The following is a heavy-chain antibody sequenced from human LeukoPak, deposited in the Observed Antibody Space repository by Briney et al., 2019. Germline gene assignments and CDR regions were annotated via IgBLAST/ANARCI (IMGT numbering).Heavy chain of an antibody. CDR3: ASDNWNHGASFDY. V-gene: IGHV3-21*01. J-gene: IGHJ4*02. CDR2: ISSSSSYI. Sequence: GGSLRLSCAASGFTFSSYSMNWVRQAPGKGLEWVSSISSSSSYIYYADSVKGRFTISRDNAKNSLYLQMNSLRAEDTAVYYCASDNWNHGASFDYWGQGTLVTVSS. D-gene: IGHD1-20*01. CDR1: GFTFSSYS.